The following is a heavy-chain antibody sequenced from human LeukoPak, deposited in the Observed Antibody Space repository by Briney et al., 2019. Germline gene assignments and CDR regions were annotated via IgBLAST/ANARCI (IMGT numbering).Heavy chain of an antibody. CDR1: GYTFTSYG. Sequence: ASVKVSCKASGYTFTSYGISWVRQAPGQGLEWMGWISAYNGNTNYAQKLQGRVTMTTDTSTSTAYMELSSLRSEDTAVYYCASDAGLAGSSWYYFDYWGQGTLVTVSS. CDR2: ISAYNGNT. J-gene: IGHJ4*02. V-gene: IGHV1-18*01. D-gene: IGHD6-13*01. CDR3: ASDAGLAGSSWYYFDY.